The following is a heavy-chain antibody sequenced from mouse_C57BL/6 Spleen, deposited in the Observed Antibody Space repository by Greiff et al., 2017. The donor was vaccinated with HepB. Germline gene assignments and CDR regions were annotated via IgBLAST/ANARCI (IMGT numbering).Heavy chain of an antibody. Sequence: QVQLQQSGAELARPGASVKMSCKASGYTFTSYGISWVKQRTGQGLEWIGEIDPRSGNTYYNEKFKGKATLTADKSSSTAYMELRSLTSEDSAVYFWARGGITTVVAYHFDYWGQGTTLTVSS. CDR1: GYTFTSYG. CDR2: IDPRSGNT. D-gene: IGHD1-1*01. V-gene: IGHV1-81*01. CDR3: ARGGITTVVAYHFDY. J-gene: IGHJ2*01.